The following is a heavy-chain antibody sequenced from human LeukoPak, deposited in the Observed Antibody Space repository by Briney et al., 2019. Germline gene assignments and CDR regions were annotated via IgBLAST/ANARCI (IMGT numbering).Heavy chain of an antibody. D-gene: IGHD4-17*01. Sequence: GSLRLSCAASGFTFSDFAMNWVRQAPGKGLEWVSSITRVSTYTYYSESVQGRFTISRDNHKDLLYLQLNSLRGDDSGIYYCTRDRNDYGDPDAFGIWGQGTVVTVSS. CDR1: GFTFSDFA. CDR2: ITRVSTYT. V-gene: IGHV3-21*01. J-gene: IGHJ3*02. CDR3: TRDRNDYGDPDAFGI.